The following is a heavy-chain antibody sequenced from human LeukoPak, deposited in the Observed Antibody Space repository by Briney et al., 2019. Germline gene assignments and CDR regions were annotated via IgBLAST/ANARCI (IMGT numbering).Heavy chain of an antibody. D-gene: IGHD3-3*01. J-gene: IGHJ6*03. CDR3: ARRVARNTYYYYYYYMDV. CDR2: IYYSGST. CDR1: GGSFSDYY. V-gene: IGHV4-59*01. Sequence: SETLSLTCAVYGGSFSDYYWSWIRQPPGKGLEWIGYIYYSGSTNYNPSLKSRVTISVDTSKNQFSLKLSSVTAADAAVCYCARRVARNTYYYYYYYMDVWGKGTTVTVSS.